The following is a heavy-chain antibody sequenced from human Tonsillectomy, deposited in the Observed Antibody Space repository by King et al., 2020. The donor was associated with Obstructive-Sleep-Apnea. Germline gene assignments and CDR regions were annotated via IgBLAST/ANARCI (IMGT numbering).Heavy chain of an antibody. V-gene: IGHV4-59*01. Sequence: VQLQESGPGLVKPSETLSLTCTVSGGSISSYYWSWIRQPPGKGLEWIGYIYYSGSTNYNPSLKSRVTISVDTSKNQFSLKLSSVTAADTAVYYCARARVWVNWFDPWGQGTLVTVSS. CDR1: GGSISSYY. J-gene: IGHJ5*02. CDR3: ARARVWVNWFDP. CDR2: IYYSGST. D-gene: IGHD3-16*01.